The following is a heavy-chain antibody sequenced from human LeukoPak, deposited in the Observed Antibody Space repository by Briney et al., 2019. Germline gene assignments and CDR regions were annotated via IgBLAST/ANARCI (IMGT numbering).Heavy chain of an antibody. D-gene: IGHD2-2*01. CDR2: ISWNSGSI. CDR1: GFTFDDYA. J-gene: IGHJ3*02. Sequence: GGSLRLSCAASGFTFDDYAMHWVRQAPGKGLEWVSGISWNSGSIGYADSVKGRFTISRENAKNSLYLQMNSLRAGDTAVYYCAASPGRQGAFDIWGQGTMVTVSS. V-gene: IGHV3-9*01. CDR3: AASPGRQGAFDI.